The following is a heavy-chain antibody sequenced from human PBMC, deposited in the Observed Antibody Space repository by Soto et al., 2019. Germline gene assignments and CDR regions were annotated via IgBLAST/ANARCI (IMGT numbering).Heavy chain of an antibody. J-gene: IGHJ3*02. V-gene: IGHV3-64*01. CDR1: GFTFSSYA. D-gene: IGHD2-15*01. Sequence: GGSLRLSCAASGFTFSSYAMHWVRQAPGKGLEYVSAISSNGGSTYYANSVKGRFSISRDNSKNTLYLQMGSLRAEDMAVYYCARDPGYCSGGSCYAFDIWGQGTMVTVSS. CDR2: ISSNGGST. CDR3: ARDPGYCSGGSCYAFDI.